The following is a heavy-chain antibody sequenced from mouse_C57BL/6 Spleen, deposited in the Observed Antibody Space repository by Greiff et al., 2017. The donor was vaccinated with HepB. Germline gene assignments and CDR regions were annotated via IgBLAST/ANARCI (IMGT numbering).Heavy chain of an antibody. Sequence: VQLQQSGAELVRPGASVTLSCKASGYTFTDYEMHWVKQTPVHGLEWIGAIDPETGGTAYNQKFKGKAILTADKSSSTAYMELRSLTSEDSAVYYCTREGPRGLAYWGQGTLVTVSA. J-gene: IGHJ3*01. V-gene: IGHV1-15*01. D-gene: IGHD3-3*01. CDR3: TREGPRGLAY. CDR2: IDPETGGT. CDR1: GYTFTDYE.